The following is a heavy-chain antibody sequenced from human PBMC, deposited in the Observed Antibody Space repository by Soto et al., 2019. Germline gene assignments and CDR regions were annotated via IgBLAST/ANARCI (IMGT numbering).Heavy chain of an antibody. J-gene: IGHJ4*02. CDR2: IIPIFGTA. D-gene: IGHD3-22*01. Sequence: QVQLVQSGAEVKKPGSSVKVSCKASGGTFSSYAISWVRQAPGQGLEWMGGIIPIFGTANYAQQFQGRVTITADESTSTAYLELSSLRSEDTAVYYCGSGEDDSSGEIFDYWGQGTLVTVSS. V-gene: IGHV1-69*12. CDR1: GGTFSSYA. CDR3: GSGEDDSSGEIFDY.